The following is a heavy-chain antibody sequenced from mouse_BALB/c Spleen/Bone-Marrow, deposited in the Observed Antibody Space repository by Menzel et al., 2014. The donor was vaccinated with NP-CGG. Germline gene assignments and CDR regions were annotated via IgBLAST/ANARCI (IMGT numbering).Heavy chain of an antibody. CDR2: TNPGSGDT. J-gene: IGHJ3*01. D-gene: IGHD4-1*01. CDR1: GYAFTTYL. V-gene: IGHV1-54*01. CDR3: ARNANWLFTY. Sequence: LVESGAELVRPGTSVKVSCKASGYAFTTYLIEWVKQRPGQGLEWIGVTNPGSGDTHYNEKFKDKATLTADKSSSTAYMQLSSLTSDDSAVYFCARNANWLFTYWGQGTLVTVSA.